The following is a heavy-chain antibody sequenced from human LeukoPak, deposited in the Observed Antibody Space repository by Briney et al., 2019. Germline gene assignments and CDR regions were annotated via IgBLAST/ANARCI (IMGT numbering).Heavy chain of an antibody. CDR2: IYYSGST. D-gene: IGHD1-1*01. Sequence: SETLSLTCTVSGGSISSYYWSWIRQPPGKGLEWIGYIYYSGSTNYNPSLKSRVTISVDTSKNQFSLKLSSVTAADTAVYYCERGQTGTDDYWGQGTLVTVSS. CDR1: GGSISSYY. V-gene: IGHV4-59*01. CDR3: ERGQTGTDDY. J-gene: IGHJ4*02.